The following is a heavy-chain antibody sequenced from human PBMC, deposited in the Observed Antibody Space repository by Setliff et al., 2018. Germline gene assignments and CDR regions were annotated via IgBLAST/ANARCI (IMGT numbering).Heavy chain of an antibody. Sequence: ASVKVSCKASGYTFTSHYMHWVRQAPGLGLEWMGTINPSGGSTSYAQKFQGRVTMTRDTSTSTVYMELSSLRVEDTALYYCARDGNNWNDLDYWGHGTLVTVSS. V-gene: IGHV1-46*01. J-gene: IGHJ4*01. CDR2: INPSGGST. CDR3: ARDGNNWNDLDY. D-gene: IGHD1-20*01. CDR1: GYTFTSHY.